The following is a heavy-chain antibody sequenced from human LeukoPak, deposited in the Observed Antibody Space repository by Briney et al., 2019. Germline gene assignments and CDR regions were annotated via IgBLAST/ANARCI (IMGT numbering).Heavy chain of an antibody. J-gene: IGHJ4*02. CDR3: AKAMVRGVIGSQFDY. CDR1: GFTFSSYA. V-gene: IGHV3-23*01. D-gene: IGHD3-10*01. CDR2: ISGSDGST. Sequence: GGSLRLSCAASGFTFSSYAMRWVRQAPGKGLEWVSAISGSDGSTYCADSVKGRFTISRDNSKNTLYLQMNSLRAEDTAIYYCAKAMVRGVIGSQFDYWGQGTLVTVSS.